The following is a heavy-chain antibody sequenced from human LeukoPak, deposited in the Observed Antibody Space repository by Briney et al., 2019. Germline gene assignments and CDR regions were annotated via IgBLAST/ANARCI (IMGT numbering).Heavy chain of an antibody. J-gene: IGHJ4*02. CDR1: GFTFTSSA. V-gene: IGHV1-58*01. CDR2: IVVGSGNT. Sequence: SVKVSCKASGFTFTSSAVQWVRQARGQRLEWIGWIVVGSGNTNYAQKFQGRVTITADESTSTAYTELSSLRSGDTAVYYCASGRDGYRRFDYWGQGTLVTVSS. D-gene: IGHD5-24*01. CDR3: ASGRDGYRRFDY.